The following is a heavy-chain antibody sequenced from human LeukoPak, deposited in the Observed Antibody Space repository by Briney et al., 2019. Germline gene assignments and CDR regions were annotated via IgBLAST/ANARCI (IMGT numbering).Heavy chain of an antibody. CDR2: ISGSGGST. CDR3: AKDQRRTVTTLFDY. J-gene: IGHJ4*02. D-gene: IGHD4-17*01. V-gene: IGHV3-23*01. CDR1: GFTFSSYA. Sequence: PGGSLRLSYAASGFTFSSYAMSWVRQAPGKGLEWVSAISGSGGSTYYADSVKGRFTISRDNSKNTLYLQMNSLRAEDTAVYYCAKDQRRTVTTLFDYWGQGTLVTVSS.